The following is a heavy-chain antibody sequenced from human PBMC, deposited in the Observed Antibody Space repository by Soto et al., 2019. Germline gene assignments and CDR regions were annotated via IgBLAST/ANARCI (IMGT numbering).Heavy chain of an antibody. CDR2: IWYDGSNK. V-gene: IGHV3-33*01. CDR1: GFTFSSYG. J-gene: IGHJ4*02. CDR3: ASDLFGVAPDY. D-gene: IGHD3-10*01. Sequence: QVQLVESGGGVVQPGRSLRLSCAASGFTFSSYGMHWVLQAPGKGLEWVAVIWYDGSNKYYADSVKGRFTIARDNSKNTLYMQMKSLRAEDTAVYYGASDLFGVAPDYWGQGTLVTVSS.